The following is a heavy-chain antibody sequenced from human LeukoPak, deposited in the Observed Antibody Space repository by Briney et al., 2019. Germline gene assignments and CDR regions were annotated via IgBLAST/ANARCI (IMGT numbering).Heavy chain of an antibody. V-gene: IGHV1-46*01. CDR3: ARYIYGYLHY. CDR2: INPSGGST. Sequence: ASVKVSCKASGYTFTNYNIHWVRQAPGQGLEWMGIINPSGGSTSYAQKFQGRVTMTWDTSTSTVYMELSSLRSEDTAVYYCARYIYGYLHYWGQGTLVTVSS. CDR1: GYTFTNYN. J-gene: IGHJ4*02. D-gene: IGHD5-18*01.